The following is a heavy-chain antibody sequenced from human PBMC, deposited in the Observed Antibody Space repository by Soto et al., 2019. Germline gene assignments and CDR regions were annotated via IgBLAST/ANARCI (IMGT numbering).Heavy chain of an antibody. V-gene: IGHV1-8*01. J-gene: IGHJ4*02. CDR1: GYSFTSLH. CDR3: ARGSPGPVDH. Sequence: QVQLVQSGAEVRRPGASVKVSCKASGYSFTSLHFNWVRQATGQGLEWIGWMNPHSGETGYAQRLQSRVTMTRDISLSTAYMELRSLTSHDTAVYFCARGSPGPVDHWGQGTLVTVSS. CDR2: MNPHSGET. D-gene: IGHD3-10*01.